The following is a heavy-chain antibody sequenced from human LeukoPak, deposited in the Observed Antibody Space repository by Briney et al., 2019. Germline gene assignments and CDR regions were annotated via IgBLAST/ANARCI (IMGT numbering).Heavy chain of an antibody. CDR2: IRYDGSNK. Sequence: GGSLRLSCAASGFTFSNYAIHWVRQAPGKGLEWVAFIRYDGSNKYYVDSVKGRFTISRDNSKNTLYLQMNSLRAEDTAVYYCARAARYYDILTGYYNRPDAFDIWGQGTMVTVSS. CDR3: ARAARYYDILTGYYNRPDAFDI. CDR1: GFTFSNYA. D-gene: IGHD3-9*01. V-gene: IGHV3-30*02. J-gene: IGHJ3*02.